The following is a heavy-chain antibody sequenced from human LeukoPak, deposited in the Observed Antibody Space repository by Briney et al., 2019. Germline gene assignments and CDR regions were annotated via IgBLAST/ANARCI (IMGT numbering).Heavy chain of an antibody. CDR1: DASVSGSAYY. J-gene: IGHJ4*02. V-gene: IGHV4-39*01. Sequence: SETLSLTCTVSDASVSGSAYYWGWIRQPPGKGLEWIGNIYYSGSTYYNESLESRVTISIDTSKNQFSLKLNSVTAADTAMYYCAKSGGYGLIDYWGQGTLVTVSS. D-gene: IGHD1-26*01. CDR3: AKSGGYGLIDY. CDR2: IYYSGST.